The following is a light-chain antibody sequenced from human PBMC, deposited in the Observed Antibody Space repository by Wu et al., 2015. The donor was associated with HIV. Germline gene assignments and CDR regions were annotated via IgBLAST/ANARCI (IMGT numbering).Light chain of an antibody. Sequence: TCRNGVPPRFSGTGSGTFFTLTISCLQSEDLATYYCQQYYKSPRTFGQGTKVNIK. J-gene: IGKJ1*01. CDR3: QQYYKSPRT. V-gene: IGKV1-8*01.